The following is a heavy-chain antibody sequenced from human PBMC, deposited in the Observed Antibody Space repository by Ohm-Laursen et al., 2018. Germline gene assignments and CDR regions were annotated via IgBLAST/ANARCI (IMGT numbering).Heavy chain of an antibody. CDR3: ASVLVTTVVGY. D-gene: IGHD4-23*01. Sequence: SLRLSCTASGFIFTSYAMSWVRQAPGKGLEWVSYISSRGSTIYYADFVKGRFTISRDNAKNSLYLQMNSLRAEDTAVYYCASVLVTTVVGYWGQGTLVTVSS. CDR2: ISSRGSTI. CDR1: GFIFTSYA. J-gene: IGHJ4*02. V-gene: IGHV3-48*03.